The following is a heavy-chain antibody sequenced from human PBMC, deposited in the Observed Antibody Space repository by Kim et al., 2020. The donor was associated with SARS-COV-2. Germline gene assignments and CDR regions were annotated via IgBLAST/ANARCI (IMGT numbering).Heavy chain of an antibody. D-gene: IGHD3-10*01. V-gene: IGHV3-49*03. CDR1: GFTFGDYA. J-gene: IGHJ4*02. CDR3: ARGMTMLRGVLSRPYYFDS. Sequence: GGSLRLSCTSSGFTFGDYAMSWFRQAPGKGLEWVGFIRSKSYGGTTEYAASVKGRFTISRDDSNSIAYLQMDSVKIEDAAVFYCARGMTMLRGVLSRPYYFDSWGQGTLVTVSS. CDR2: IRSKSYGGTT.